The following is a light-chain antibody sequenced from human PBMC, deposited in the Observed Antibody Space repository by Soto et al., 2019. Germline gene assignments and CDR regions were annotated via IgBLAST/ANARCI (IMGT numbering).Light chain of an antibody. CDR3: SSFTSMSSLV. CDR2: EVS. J-gene: IGLJ3*02. Sequence: QSALTQPASVSGSPGQSITISCTGTSSDVGGYNYVSWYQQHPGKVPKLMIYEVSNRPLGVSNRFSGSKSGNTASLTISGLQAEDEADYYCSSFTSMSSLVFGGGTKLTVL. V-gene: IGLV2-14*01. CDR1: SSDVGGYNY.